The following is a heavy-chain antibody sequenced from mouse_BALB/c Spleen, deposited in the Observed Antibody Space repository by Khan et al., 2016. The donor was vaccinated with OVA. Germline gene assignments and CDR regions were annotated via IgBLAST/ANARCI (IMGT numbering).Heavy chain of an antibody. V-gene: IGHV1-54*01. CDR3: ARSQLGLRFDY. Sequence: QVQLQQSGAELVGPGTSVKVSCKASGYAFTSYLIEWVNQRPGQGLEWIGLINPGNGITHYNEKFRGKATLTADTSSTTAYMQFSSLTSDDSAVYFCARSQLGLRFDYWGQGTTLTVSS. CDR1: GYAFTSYL. D-gene: IGHD3-1*01. J-gene: IGHJ2*01. CDR2: INPGNGIT.